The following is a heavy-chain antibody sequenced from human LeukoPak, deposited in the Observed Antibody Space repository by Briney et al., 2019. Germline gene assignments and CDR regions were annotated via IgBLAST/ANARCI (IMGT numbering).Heavy chain of an antibody. D-gene: IGHD5-12*01. J-gene: IGHJ4*02. Sequence: SGTLSLTCAVSGGSISSSNWWSWVRQPPEKGLEWIGEIYHSGSTNYNPSLKSRVTISVDKSKNQFSLKLSSVTAADTAVYYCARDKGLRLLRGFDYWGQGTLVTVSS. CDR2: IYHSGST. V-gene: IGHV4-4*02. CDR1: GGSISSSNW. CDR3: ARDKGLRLLRGFDY.